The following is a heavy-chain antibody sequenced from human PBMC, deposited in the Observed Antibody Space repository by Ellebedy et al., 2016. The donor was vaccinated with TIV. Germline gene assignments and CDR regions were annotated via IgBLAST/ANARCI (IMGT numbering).Heavy chain of an antibody. J-gene: IGHJ6*02. CDR3: ARVGVATARGYYYGMDV. CDR1: GFTFSTYA. CDR2: ISGSAGST. Sequence: GESLKISXAASGFTFSTYAMSWVRQAPGKGLEWVSGISGSAGSTSYADSVKGRFAISRDNSKNTLFLQMNSLRVEDTAVYYCARVGVATARGYYYGMDVWGQGTTVTVSS. D-gene: IGHD5-12*01. V-gene: IGHV3-23*01.